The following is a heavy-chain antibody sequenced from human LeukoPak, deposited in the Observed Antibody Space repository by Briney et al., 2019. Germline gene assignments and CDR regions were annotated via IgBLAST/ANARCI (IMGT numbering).Heavy chain of an antibody. V-gene: IGHV4-34*01. Sequence: SETLSLTCAVYGGSFSGYYWSWIRQPPGKGLAWIGEINHSGSTNYNPSLKSRVTISVDASKIQFSLKLGYVTAADTAVYYCARLVRHYYYYYMDVWGKGTTVTVSS. D-gene: IGHD6-6*01. CDR1: GGSFSGYY. CDR2: INHSGST. J-gene: IGHJ6*03. CDR3: ARLVRHYYYYYMDV.